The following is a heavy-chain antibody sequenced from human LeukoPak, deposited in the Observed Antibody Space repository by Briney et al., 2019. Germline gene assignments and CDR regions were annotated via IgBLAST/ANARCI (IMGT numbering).Heavy chain of an antibody. J-gene: IGHJ6*02. CDR3: ARSGEYSGYDSGYYYGMDV. Sequence: SQTLSLTCTVSGGSISSGSYYWSWIRQPAGKGLEWIGRIYTSGSPNYNPSLKSRVTISVDTSKNQFSLKLSSVTAADTAVYYCARSGEYSGYDSGYYYGMDVWGQGTTVTVSS. V-gene: IGHV4-61*02. CDR2: IYTSGSP. CDR1: GGSISSGSYY. D-gene: IGHD5-12*01.